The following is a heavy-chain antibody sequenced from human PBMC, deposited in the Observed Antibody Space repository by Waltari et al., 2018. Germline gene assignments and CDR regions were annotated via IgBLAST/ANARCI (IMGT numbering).Heavy chain of an antibody. CDR2: FDPEEGEK. CDR1: GYTLPELS. J-gene: IGHJ4*02. V-gene: IGHV1-24*01. Sequence: QVQLVQSGAEVKKPGASVQVSCKVSGYTLPELSMHWVRQAPGKGIEWMGGFDPEEGEKIYAQKFQGRVTMTEETSTDTAYMELSSLRSEDTAVYDCATWKNYYYDSSGYLAYWGQGTLVTVSS. D-gene: IGHD3-22*01. CDR3: ATWKNYYYDSSGYLAY.